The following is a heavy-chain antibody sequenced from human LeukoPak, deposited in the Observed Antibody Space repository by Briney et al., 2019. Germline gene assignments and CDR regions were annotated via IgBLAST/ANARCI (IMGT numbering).Heavy chain of an antibody. J-gene: IGHJ4*02. CDR3: ARGDSSSWYFVDY. D-gene: IGHD6-13*01. Sequence: SETLSLTCAVSGASISSGGYSWSWFRQPQGKGLEWIGYIYHSGSTYYNPSLKSRVTISVDRSKNQFSLKLSSVTAADTAVYYCARGDSSSWYFVDYWGQGTLVTVSS. CDR1: GASISSGGYS. V-gene: IGHV4-30-2*01. CDR2: IYHSGST.